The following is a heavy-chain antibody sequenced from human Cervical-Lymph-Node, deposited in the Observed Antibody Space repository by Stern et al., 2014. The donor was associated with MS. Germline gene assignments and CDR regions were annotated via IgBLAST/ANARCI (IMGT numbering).Heavy chain of an antibody. J-gene: IGHJ6*02. CDR2: IIPLFGTA. V-gene: IGHV1-69*01. D-gene: IGHD3-10*01. CDR3: VRSNYDGGNGFYHYAMDV. CDR1: GGTFSIYA. Sequence: QVQLVQSGAEVKKPWSSVKVSCKASGGTFSIYAVSWVRQDPGQGLEWMGGIIPLFGTANYPQKMEGRVTITADESTSTAHMELSNLRSEDTAIYFCVRSNYDGGNGFYHYAMDVWGQGTTVIVSS.